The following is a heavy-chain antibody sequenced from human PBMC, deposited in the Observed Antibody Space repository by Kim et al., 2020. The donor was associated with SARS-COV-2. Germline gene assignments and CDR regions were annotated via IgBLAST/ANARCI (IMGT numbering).Heavy chain of an antibody. CDR3: ARDRSQTDYYDSSGYSFWFDP. J-gene: IGHJ5*02. D-gene: IGHD3-22*01. V-gene: IGHV1-69*04. Sequence: SVKVSCKASGGTFSSYTISWVRQAPAQGLEWVGRTIPILGIANYAQKFQGRVTITADKSTSTAYMELSSLRSEDTAVYYCARDRSQTDYYDSSGYSFWFDPWGQGTLVTVSS. CDR2: TIPILGIA. CDR1: GGTFSSYT.